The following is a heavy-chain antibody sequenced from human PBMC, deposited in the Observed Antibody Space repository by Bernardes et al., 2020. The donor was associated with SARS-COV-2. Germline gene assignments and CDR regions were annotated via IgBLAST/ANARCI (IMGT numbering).Heavy chain of an antibody. V-gene: IGHV4-59*01. Sequence: SETLSLTCTVSGGSISSYYWSWIRQPPGKGLEWIGYIYYSGSTNYNPSLKSRVTISVDTSKNQFSLKLSSVTAADTAVYYCARGLRFYDRSGYYFDYWGQGNLVNLSS. D-gene: IGHD3-22*01. J-gene: IGHJ4*02. CDR3: ARGLRFYDRSGYYFDY. CDR1: GGSISSYY. CDR2: IYYSGST.